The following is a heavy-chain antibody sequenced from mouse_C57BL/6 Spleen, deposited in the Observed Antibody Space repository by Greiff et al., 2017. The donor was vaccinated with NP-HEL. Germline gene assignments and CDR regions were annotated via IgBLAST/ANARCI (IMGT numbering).Heavy chain of an antibody. J-gene: IGHJ4*01. Sequence: VQLKQSGPELVKPGASVKISCKASGYSFTGYYMNWVKQSPEKSLEWIGEINPSTGGTTYNQKFKAKATLTVDKSSSTAYMQLKSLTSEDSAVYYCARSGDYHAMDYWGQGTSVTVSS. CDR1: GYSFTGYY. V-gene: IGHV1-42*01. CDR2: INPSTGGT. CDR3: ARSGDYHAMDY.